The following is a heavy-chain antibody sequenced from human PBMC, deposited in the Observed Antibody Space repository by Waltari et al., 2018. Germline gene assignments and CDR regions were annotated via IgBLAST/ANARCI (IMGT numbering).Heavy chain of an antibody. V-gene: IGHV4-34*01. CDR2: INHSGST. D-gene: IGHD3-3*01. J-gene: IGHJ4*02. CDR3: ARGRVTIFGVGPTFDY. CDR1: GGSFSGYY. Sequence: VQLQQWGAGLLKPSETLSLTCAVHGGSFSGYYWSWLRQPPGKGLEWIGEINHSGSTNYNPSLKSRVTISVDTSKNQFSLKLSSVTAADTAVYYCARGRVTIFGVGPTFDYWGQGTLVTVSS.